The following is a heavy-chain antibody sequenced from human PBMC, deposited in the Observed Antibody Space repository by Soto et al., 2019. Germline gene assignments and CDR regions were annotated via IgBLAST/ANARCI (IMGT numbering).Heavy chain of an antibody. CDR1: GYTFTSYD. Sequence: QVQLVQSGAEVKKPGASVKVSCKASGYTFTSYDINWVRQATGQGLEWMGWMNPNSGNTGYAQKFQGRVTMTRNTSISTAYVELSSLRSEDTAVYYCARRSYYYGSGSSQTFYYYYMDVWGKGTTVTVSS. J-gene: IGHJ6*03. V-gene: IGHV1-8*01. CDR2: MNPNSGNT. CDR3: ARRSYYYGSGSSQTFYYYYMDV. D-gene: IGHD3-10*01.